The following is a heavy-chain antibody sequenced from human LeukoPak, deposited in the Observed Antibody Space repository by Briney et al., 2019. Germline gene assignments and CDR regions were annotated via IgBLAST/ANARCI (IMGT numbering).Heavy chain of an antibody. CDR2: ISWNSGSI. Sequence: GGSPRLSCAASGFTFDDYAMHWVRQAPGKGLEWVSGISWNSGSIGYADSVKGRFTISRDNAKNSLYLQMNSLRAEDMALYYCAKGGYYDSSGYYYVFDYWGQGTLVTVSS. V-gene: IGHV3-9*03. J-gene: IGHJ4*02. CDR3: AKGGYYDSSGYYYVFDY. CDR1: GFTFDDYA. D-gene: IGHD3-22*01.